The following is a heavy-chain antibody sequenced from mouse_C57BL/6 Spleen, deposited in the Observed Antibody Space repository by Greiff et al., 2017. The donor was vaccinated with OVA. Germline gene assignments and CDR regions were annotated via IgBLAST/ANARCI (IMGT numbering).Heavy chain of an antibody. CDR2: INPYNGGT. Sequence: VQLQQSGPVLVKPGASVKMSCKASGYTFTDYYMNWVKQSHGKSLEWIGVINPYNGGTSYNQKFKGKATLTVYKSSSTAYMELNSLTSEDSAVYYCARSRGNYFDYWGQGTTLTVSS. CDR1: GYTFTDYY. J-gene: IGHJ2*01. V-gene: IGHV1-19*01. CDR3: ARSRGNYFDY.